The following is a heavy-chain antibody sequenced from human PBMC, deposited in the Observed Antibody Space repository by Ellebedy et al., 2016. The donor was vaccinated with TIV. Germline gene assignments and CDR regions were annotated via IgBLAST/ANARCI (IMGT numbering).Heavy chain of an antibody. Sequence: GESLKISCAASGFTFSSYAMHWVRQAPGKGLEWVAVISYDGSNKYYADSVKGRFTISRDNSKNTLYLQMNSLRAEDTAVYYCARDGLWFGWFDPWGQGTLVTVSS. CDR3: ARDGLWFGWFDP. D-gene: IGHD3-10*01. V-gene: IGHV3-30*01. CDR1: GFTFSSYA. CDR2: ISYDGSNK. J-gene: IGHJ5*02.